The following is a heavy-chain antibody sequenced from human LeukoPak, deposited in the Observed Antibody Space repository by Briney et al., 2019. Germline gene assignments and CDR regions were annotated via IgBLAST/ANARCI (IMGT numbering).Heavy chain of an antibody. Sequence: ASETLSLTGTVSGGSMSTYYWSWIRQPPGKGLEWIGYIYDSLSTDYNPSLKSRVTISVDMSKNQFSLKLASVTAADTAVYYCARRSWYVDYWGQGTLVTVSS. J-gene: IGHJ4*02. CDR1: GGSMSTYY. V-gene: IGHV4-59*01. CDR3: ARRSWYVDY. CDR2: IYDSLST. D-gene: IGHD6-13*01.